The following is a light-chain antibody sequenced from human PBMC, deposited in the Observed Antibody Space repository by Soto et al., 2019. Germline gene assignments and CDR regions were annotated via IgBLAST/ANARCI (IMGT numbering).Light chain of an antibody. CDR1: SSNIGSNT. V-gene: IGLV1-44*01. J-gene: IGLJ2*01. CDR3: AAWDDSLNGPV. Sequence: QSVLTQPPSASGTPGQRVTISCSGGSSNIGSNTVNWYQHLPGTAPKLLIYSNNQRPSGVPDRFSGSMSGTSASLAISVLQSEDEADYYCAAWDDSLNGPVFGGGTKLTVL. CDR2: SNN.